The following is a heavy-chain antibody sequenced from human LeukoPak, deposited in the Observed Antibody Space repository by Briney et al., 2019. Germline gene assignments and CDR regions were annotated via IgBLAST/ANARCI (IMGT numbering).Heavy chain of an antibody. CDR2: INHSGST. CDR1: GGSFSDYY. D-gene: IGHD5-12*01. J-gene: IGHJ4*02. V-gene: IGHV4-34*01. Sequence: PSETLSLTCAVYGGSFSDYYWTWVRQSPGKGLEWIGEINHSGSTNYNPSLKSRVIISADTSKNQFSLNLNSVTAADTAVYYCARCGGYDYFDDYWGQGTLVTVSS. CDR3: ARCGGYDYFDDY.